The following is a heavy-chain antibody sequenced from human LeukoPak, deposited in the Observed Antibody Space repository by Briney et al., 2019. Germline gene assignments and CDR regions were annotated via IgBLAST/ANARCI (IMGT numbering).Heavy chain of an antibody. V-gene: IGHV3-30*03. J-gene: IGHJ4*02. CDR3: ARRSNPPGRIDH. D-gene: IGHD1-14*01. CDR2: MSYDGTNK. CDR1: GFIFSSYG. Sequence: PGGSLRLSCAASGFIFSSYGMHWVRQAPGKGLEWVAVMSYDGTNKYYADSVKGRFTVSRDNSKNTMYLQMNSLKGEDTAVYYCARRSNPPGRIDHWGQGTLVTVSS.